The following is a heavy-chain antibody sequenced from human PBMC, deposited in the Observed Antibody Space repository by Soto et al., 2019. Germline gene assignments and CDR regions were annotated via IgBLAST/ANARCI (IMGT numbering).Heavy chain of an antibody. CDR3: ARDYRSGYDN. V-gene: IGHV4-30-4*01. Sequence: QVQLQESGPRLVKPSQTLSLTCIVSGGNMISDDYYWSWIRQPPGKGLEWIGYIYHTGGRYYNPSLKSRVTLSVDTSKNQFSLTMSSVTAADTAIYYCARDYRSGYDNWGQGILVSVSS. CDR2: IYHTGGR. CDR1: GGNMISDDYY. J-gene: IGHJ4*02. D-gene: IGHD6-19*01.